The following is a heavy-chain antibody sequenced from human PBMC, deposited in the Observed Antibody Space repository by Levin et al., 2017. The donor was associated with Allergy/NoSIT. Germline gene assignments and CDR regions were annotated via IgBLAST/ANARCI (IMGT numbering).Heavy chain of an antibody. V-gene: IGHV3-15*01. J-gene: IGHJ2*01. CDR3: TTGVVTVGFRYFDL. CDR2: IRSKPNGGTT. CDR1: GFTFADAW. D-gene: IGHD2-2*01. Sequence: PGGSLRLSCAASGFTFADAWMSWARQAPGKGLEWVALIRSKPNGGTTDYAAPVKGRFTVSSDDSVNSLYLQMNSLKIEDTAVYYCTTGVVTVGFRYFDLWGRGTLVTVSS.